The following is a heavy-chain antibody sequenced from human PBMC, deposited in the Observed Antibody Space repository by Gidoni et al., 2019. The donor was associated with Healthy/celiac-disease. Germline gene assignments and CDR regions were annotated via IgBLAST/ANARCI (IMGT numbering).Heavy chain of an antibody. CDR1: EFTFSSYW. J-gene: IGHJ5*02. V-gene: IGHV3-7*03. CDR3: ARWIQLWSNWFDP. CDR2: IKQDGSEK. D-gene: IGHD5-18*01. Sequence: EVQLVESGGGLVQPGGSLRPSCAASEFTFSSYWMSWVRQAPGKGLEWVANIKQDGSEKYYVDSVKGRFTISRDNAKNSLYLQMNSLRAEDTAVYYCARWIQLWSNWFDPWGQGTLVTVSS.